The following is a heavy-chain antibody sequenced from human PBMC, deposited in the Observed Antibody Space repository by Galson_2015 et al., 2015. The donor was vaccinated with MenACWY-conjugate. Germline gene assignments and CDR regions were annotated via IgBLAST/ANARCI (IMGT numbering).Heavy chain of an antibody. Sequence: SLRLSCAASGFTFSSYWMHWVRQAPGKGLVWVSRINSDGSSTSYADSVKGRFTISRDNAKNTLYLQMNSLRAEDTAVYYCAARLLHSRCIDGPGQGTTLTVSS. J-gene: IGHJ6*02. V-gene: IGHV3-74*01. CDR1: GFTFSSYW. CDR3: AARLLHSRCIDG. D-gene: IGHD2-15*01. CDR2: INSDGSST.